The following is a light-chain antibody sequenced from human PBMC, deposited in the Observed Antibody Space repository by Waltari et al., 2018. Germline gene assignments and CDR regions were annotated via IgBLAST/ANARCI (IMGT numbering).Light chain of an antibody. CDR1: NIGSKS. CDR2: YDN. V-gene: IGLV3-21*01. CDR3: QVWDANTDPGV. Sequence: SYVLTQPPSVSVAPGETARITCGGNNIGSKSVHWYRQRPGQAPVVVISYDNDRAAGFLERFSGSNSGNTATLTSSRVEAGDEADYYCQVWDANTDPGVFGTGTEVTVL. J-gene: IGLJ1*01.